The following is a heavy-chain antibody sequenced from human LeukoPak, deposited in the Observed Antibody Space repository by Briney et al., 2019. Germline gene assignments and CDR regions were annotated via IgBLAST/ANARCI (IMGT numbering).Heavy chain of an antibody. CDR1: GGSISSSSYY. CDR3: ASRRSTRGEGYYFDY. Sequence: SETLSLTCNVSGGSISSSSYYWGWIRQPPGKGLEWIGTIYYSGSTYYNPSLKSRVSISVDTSKNQFSLRLSSVTAADTAVYYCASRRSTRGEGYYFDYWGQGTLVTVSS. CDR2: IYYSGST. V-gene: IGHV4-39*01. J-gene: IGHJ4*02.